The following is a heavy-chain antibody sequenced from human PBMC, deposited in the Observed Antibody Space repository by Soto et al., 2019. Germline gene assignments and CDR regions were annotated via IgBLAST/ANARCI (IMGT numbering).Heavy chain of an antibody. J-gene: IGHJ4*02. CDR2: INPSEGST. CDR3: AREDGGGGRRHDF. CDR1: GYTFAMHY. D-gene: IGHD2-15*01. Sequence: QVQLVQSGAEVKKPGASVKISCKTSGYTFAMHYIHWVRQVPGQGLGWMGMINPSEGSTSYVQKFQGRVTMNRETSAATGFLNMSRLTSHDAAVFYCAREDGGGGRRHDFWGQGTLVTVSS. V-gene: IGHV1-46*01.